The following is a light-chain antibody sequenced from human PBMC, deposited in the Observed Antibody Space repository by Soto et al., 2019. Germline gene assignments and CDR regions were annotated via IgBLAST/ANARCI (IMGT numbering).Light chain of an antibody. CDR1: ISDVGGYNY. CDR3: SSYAGSNSISV. J-gene: IGLJ1*01. CDR2: EVT. Sequence: QCLPTQPRSAPGSPGQSVTISCTGTISDVGGYNYVSWYQQHPGKAPKLMIYEVTKRPSGVPARFSGSKSGNTASLTVSGLQAEDEADYYCSSYAGSNSISVFGTGTKVTVL. V-gene: IGLV2-8*01.